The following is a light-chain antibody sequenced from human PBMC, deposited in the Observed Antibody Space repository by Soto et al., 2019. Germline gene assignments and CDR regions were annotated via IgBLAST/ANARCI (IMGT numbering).Light chain of an antibody. V-gene: IGLV2-8*01. J-gene: IGLJ2*01. CDR2: EVN. CDR3: SSYAGSKIGYVV. CDR1: SSDVGGYNY. Sequence: QSALTQPPSASGSPGQSVTISCTGTSSDVGGYNYVSWYQQQPGKAHKLMIYEVNKRPSVVPDRFSGSKSGNTASLTVSGRQAEDEADYYCSSYAGSKIGYVVFGGGTKLTVL.